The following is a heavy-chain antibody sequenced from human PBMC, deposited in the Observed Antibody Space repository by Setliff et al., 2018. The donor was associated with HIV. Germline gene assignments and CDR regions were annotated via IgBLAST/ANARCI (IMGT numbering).Heavy chain of an antibody. D-gene: IGHD1-7*01. CDR2: IYYSGST. CDR3: ASANWNYLGYWFDP. V-gene: IGHV4-59*08. Sequence: SETLSLTCAVYGESFSGYDWSWTRQPPGKGLEWIGSIYYSGSTNYNPSLKSRVTISVDPSKNQFSLKLSSVAATDTAMYYCASANWNYLGYWFDPWGQGTLVTVSS. CDR1: GESFSGYD. J-gene: IGHJ5*02.